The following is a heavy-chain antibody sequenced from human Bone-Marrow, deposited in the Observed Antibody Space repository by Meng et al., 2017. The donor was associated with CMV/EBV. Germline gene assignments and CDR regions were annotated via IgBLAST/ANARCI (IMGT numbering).Heavy chain of an antibody. CDR3: ARVSDLWGENWLDP. D-gene: IGHD3-10*01. V-gene: IGHV1-2*02. Sequence: ASVKVSCKASGYTFTGYYMHWVRPAPGQGLEWMGWINPNRGGTNYAQKFQGRVTMTRDTSISTAYMELSRLRSDDTAVYYCARVSDLWGENWLDPWGQGTLVTVSS. CDR1: GYTFTGYY. CDR2: INPNRGGT. J-gene: IGHJ5*02.